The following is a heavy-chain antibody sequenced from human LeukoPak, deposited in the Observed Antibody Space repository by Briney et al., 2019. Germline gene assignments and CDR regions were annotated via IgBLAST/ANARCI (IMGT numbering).Heavy chain of an antibody. CDR1: GGSIISTNYY. Sequence: SETLSLTCNVSGGSIISTNYYWGWIRQPPGKGLEWIGSIYQSGSGSSYYNPSLKSRVTISGDTSKNHFFLRLSSVTAADTAVYYCASTLRFLPYRRFDYWGQGTLVTVPS. D-gene: IGHD3-3*01. J-gene: IGHJ4*02. CDR2: IYQSGSGSS. V-gene: IGHV4-39*02. CDR3: ASTLRFLPYRRFDY.